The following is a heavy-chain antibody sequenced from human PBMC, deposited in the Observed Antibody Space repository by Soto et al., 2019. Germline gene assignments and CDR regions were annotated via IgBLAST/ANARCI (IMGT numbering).Heavy chain of an antibody. Sequence: PGGSLRLSCAASGFTFSTYAMAWVRQAPGKGLEWVANIKHSGGETYYADSVKGRFTISRDNAKNSLYLQMNSLRAEDTAVYYYARDSSGPNFGYWGQGTLVTVSS. D-gene: IGHD6-19*01. J-gene: IGHJ4*02. CDR3: ARDSSGPNFGY. CDR2: IKHSGGET. CDR1: GFTFSTYA. V-gene: IGHV3-7*01.